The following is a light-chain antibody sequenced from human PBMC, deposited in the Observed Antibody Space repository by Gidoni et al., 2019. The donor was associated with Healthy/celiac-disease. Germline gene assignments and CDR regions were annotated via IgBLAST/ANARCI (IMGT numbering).Light chain of an antibody. CDR1: QSISSW. V-gene: IGKV1-5*03. CDR2: KAS. J-gene: IGKJ1*01. CDR3: QQYNSWT. Sequence: DIQMTQSPSTLSASVGDRVTITCRASQSISSWLAWYQQKPGKAPKLLIYKASSLESGVPSRFSGSGSGTEFTLTISSLQPDDFETYYCQQYNSWTVXQXTKVEIK.